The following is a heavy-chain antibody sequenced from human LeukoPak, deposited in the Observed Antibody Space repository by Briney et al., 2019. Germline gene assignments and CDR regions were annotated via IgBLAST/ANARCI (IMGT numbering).Heavy chain of an antibody. J-gene: IGHJ2*01. CDR2: IYTTGST. V-gene: IGHV4-61*02. Sequence: PSETLSPTCTVSGGSISSGSYYWSWIRQPAGKGLEWIGRIYTTGSTNYNPSLKSRVTISVDTSKNQFSLKLSSVTAADTAVYYCARDYEPEPYYYDSSGYWYFDLWGRGTLVTVSS. CDR1: GGSISSGSYY. D-gene: IGHD3-22*01. CDR3: ARDYEPEPYYYDSSGYWYFDL.